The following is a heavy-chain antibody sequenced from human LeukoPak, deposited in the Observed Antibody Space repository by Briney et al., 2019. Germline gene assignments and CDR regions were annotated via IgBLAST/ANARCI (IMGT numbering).Heavy chain of an antibody. CDR2: ISTSSSYM. V-gene: IGHV3-21*01. J-gene: IGHJ4*02. CDR1: GFTFSSYR. CDR3: ARHDYSGVQIDY. Sequence: KTGGSLRLSCAASGFTFSSYRMNWVRQAPGKGLEWVSSISTSSSYMYYADSVKGRFTVSRDNAKKSLYLQMNSLRAEDTAVYYCARHDYSGVQIDYWGQGTLVTVSS. D-gene: IGHD4-23*01.